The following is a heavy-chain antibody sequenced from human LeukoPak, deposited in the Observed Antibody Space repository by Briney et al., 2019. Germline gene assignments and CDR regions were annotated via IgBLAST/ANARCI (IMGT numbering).Heavy chain of an antibody. CDR1: EYTFSSYS. CDR2: INAGKGNT. CDR3: ARGSCSSTSCFMDV. D-gene: IGHD2-2*01. V-gene: IGHV1-3*01. Sequence: ASVKVSCKASEYTFSSYSIHWVRQAPGQRLEWMGWINAGKGNTKYSQKLHGRVTITGDTSASTAYMELSSLRSEDTAVYYCARGSCSSTSCFMDVWGQGTTVTVSS. J-gene: IGHJ6*02.